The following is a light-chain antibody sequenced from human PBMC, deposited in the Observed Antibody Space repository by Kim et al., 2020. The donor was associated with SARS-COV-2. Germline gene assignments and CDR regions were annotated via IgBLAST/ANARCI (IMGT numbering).Light chain of an antibody. CDR1: GSNIGSHYD. CDR3: QSYDRGLAGSI. CDR2: GNN. J-gene: IGLJ2*01. V-gene: IGLV1-40*01. Sequence: RVTISDTGNGSNIGSHYDVHWYQQLPGTAPKLLSYGNNNRPSGVPDRFSGSKSGTSASLAITGLQAEDEADYYCQSYDRGLAGSIFGGGTKVTVL.